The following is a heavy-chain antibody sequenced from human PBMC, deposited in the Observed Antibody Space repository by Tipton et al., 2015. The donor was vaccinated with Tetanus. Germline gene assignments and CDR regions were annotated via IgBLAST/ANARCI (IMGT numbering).Heavy chain of an antibody. J-gene: IGHJ5*02. D-gene: IGHD3-10*01. V-gene: IGHV4-39*01. CDR3: ARHVGGYGSPPHDL. Sequence: LRLSCFVSGGSISTKTYYWGWIRQTPGEGLEWIASISHSATTFYNPSLKSRVTMSVDPSKNQFSVRLSSVTAADTGVYYCARHVGGYGSPPHDLWGQGTLVTVSS. CDR1: GGSISTKTYY. CDR2: ISHSATT.